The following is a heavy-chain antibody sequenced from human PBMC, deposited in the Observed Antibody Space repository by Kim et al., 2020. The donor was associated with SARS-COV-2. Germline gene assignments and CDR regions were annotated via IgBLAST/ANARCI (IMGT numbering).Heavy chain of an antibody. CDR3: ARLARRAESNSSGWFDPFYYYYYGMDV. J-gene: IGHJ6*02. CDR2: IYYSGST. Sequence: SETLSLTCTVSGGSISSSSYYWGWIRQPPGKGLEWIGSIYYSGSTYYNPSLKSRVTISVDTSKNQFSLKLSSVTAADTAVYYCARLARRAESNSSGWFDPFYYYYYGMDVWGQGTTVTVSS. V-gene: IGHV4-39*01. D-gene: IGHD6-19*01. CDR1: GGSISSSSYY.